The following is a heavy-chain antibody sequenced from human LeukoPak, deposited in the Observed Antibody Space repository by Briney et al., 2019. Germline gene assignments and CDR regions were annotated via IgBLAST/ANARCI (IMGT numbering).Heavy chain of an antibody. CDR3: ARGPDYGDHSFDY. V-gene: IGHV1-69*13. CDR1: GGTFSSYA. D-gene: IGHD4-17*01. J-gene: IGHJ4*02. CDR2: IIPIFGTA. Sequence: SVRVSCKASGGTFSSYAISWVRQAPGQGLEWMGGIIPIFGTANYAQKFQGRVTITADESTSTAYMELSSLRSEDTAVYYCARGPDYGDHSFDYWGQGTLVTVSS.